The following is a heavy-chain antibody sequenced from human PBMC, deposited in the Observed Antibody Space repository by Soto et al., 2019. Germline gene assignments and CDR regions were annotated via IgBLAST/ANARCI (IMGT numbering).Heavy chain of an antibody. CDR3: ASPHHTHCWWSFHI. J-gene: IGHJ3*02. D-gene: IGHD2-8*02. CDR1: GFTFTTYS. V-gene: IGHV3-7*01. CDR2: IKEDGREQ. Sequence: GGSLRLSCAASGFTFTTYSMSWVRQAPGKGLEWVAHIKEDGREQYYVDSVRGRFTISRDNAKNSLYLQMNDLRAEDTAMYYCASPHHTHCWWSFHIWGQGTMVSVSS.